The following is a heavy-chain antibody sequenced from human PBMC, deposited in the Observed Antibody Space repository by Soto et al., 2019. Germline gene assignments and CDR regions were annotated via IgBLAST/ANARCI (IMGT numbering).Heavy chain of an antibody. CDR1: GGTFSSYA. Sequence: QVQLVQSGAEVKKPGSSVKVSCKASGGTFSSYAISWVRQAPGQGLAWMGGIIPISETTNYAQKVQGRVTITAHESKSTAYMELSSLRSEDTAVYYCARSQGSSTSLEIYYYYYYGMDVWGQGTTVTVSS. J-gene: IGHJ6*02. CDR3: ARSQGSSTSLEIYYYYYYGMDV. V-gene: IGHV1-69*01. CDR2: IIPISETT. D-gene: IGHD2-2*01.